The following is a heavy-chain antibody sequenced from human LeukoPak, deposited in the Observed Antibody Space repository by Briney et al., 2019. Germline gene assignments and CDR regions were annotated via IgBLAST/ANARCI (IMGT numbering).Heavy chain of an antibody. V-gene: IGHV3-7*01. CDR1: GFTFSTYW. J-gene: IGHJ4*02. CDR3: ARGGYYRFEY. Sequence: GGSLRLFCAASGFTFSTYWMTWVRQAPGKGLEWVASIKEDGSEKYYVDSVQGRFTISRDNAKSSMYLQMNSLRAEDTGVYYCARGGYYRFEYWGQGTLVTVSS. CDR2: IKEDGSEK. D-gene: IGHD2/OR15-2a*01.